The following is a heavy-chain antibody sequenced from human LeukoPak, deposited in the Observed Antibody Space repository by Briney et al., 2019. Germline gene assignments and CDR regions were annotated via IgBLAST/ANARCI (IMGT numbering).Heavy chain of an antibody. V-gene: IGHV3-9*01. CDR2: ISWNSGSI. Sequence: GGSLRLSCAASGFTFDDYAMHWVRQAPGKGLEWVSGISWNSGSIGYADSVRGRFTISRDNAKNSLYLQMNSLRAEDTALYYCVREHYNYYMDVWGKGTTVTVSS. CDR3: VREHYNYYMDV. J-gene: IGHJ6*03. CDR1: GFTFDDYA.